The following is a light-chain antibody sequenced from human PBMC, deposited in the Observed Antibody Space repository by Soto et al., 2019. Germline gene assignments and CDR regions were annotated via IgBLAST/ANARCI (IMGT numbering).Light chain of an antibody. Sequence: QSALTQPASVSGSPGQSITISCTGTSNDVGGYDFVSWYQHHPGKAPTLIIFEVNKRPSGVSDRFSGSKSGNTASLTISGLQTDDEADYSCCSFAGGAIFVFGGGTKLTVL. CDR3: CSFAGGAIFV. V-gene: IGLV2-23*02. CDR2: EVN. CDR1: SNDVGGYDF. J-gene: IGLJ2*01.